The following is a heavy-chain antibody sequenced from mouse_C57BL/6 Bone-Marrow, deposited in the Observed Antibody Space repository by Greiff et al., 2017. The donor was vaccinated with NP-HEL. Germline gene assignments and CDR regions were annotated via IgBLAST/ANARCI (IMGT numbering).Heavy chain of an antibody. Sequence: EVKVVESGGGLVKPGGSLKLSCAASGFTFSSYAMSWVRQTPEKRLEWVATISDGGSYTYYPDNVKGRFTISRDNAKNNLYLQMSHLKSEDTAMYYCARDLGSSPWGQGTLVTVSA. J-gene: IGHJ3*01. CDR3: ARDLGSSP. D-gene: IGHD1-1*01. CDR1: GFTFSSYA. CDR2: ISDGGSYT. V-gene: IGHV5-4*01.